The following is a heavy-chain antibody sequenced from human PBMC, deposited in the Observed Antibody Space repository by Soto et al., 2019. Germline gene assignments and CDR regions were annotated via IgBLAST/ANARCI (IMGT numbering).Heavy chain of an antibody. V-gene: IGHV1-18*01. CDR1: GGTFSSYT. CDR2: ISPNLGIA. Sequence: ASVKVSCKASGGTFSSYTISWVRQAPGQGLEWMRRISPNLGIANYAQKLQGRVTMTTDTSTSTAYMELRSLTPGDTAIYYCARIEYCSGGNCYSAFDIWGQGTLVTVSS. D-gene: IGHD2-15*01. CDR3: ARIEYCSGGNCYSAFDI. J-gene: IGHJ3*02.